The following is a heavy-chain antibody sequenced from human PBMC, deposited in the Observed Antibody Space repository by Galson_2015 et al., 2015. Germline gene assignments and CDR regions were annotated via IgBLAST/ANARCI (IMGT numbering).Heavy chain of an antibody. CDR3: ARGVVVAATLGGSYGMDV. Sequence: SVKVSCKASGGTFGSYAISWVRQAPGQGLEWMGGIIPIFGTANYAQKFQGRVTITADESTSTAYMELSSLRSEDTAVYYCARGVVVAATLGGSYGMDVWGQGTTVTVSS. V-gene: IGHV1-69*13. CDR1: GGTFGSYA. CDR2: IIPIFGTA. J-gene: IGHJ6*02. D-gene: IGHD2-15*01.